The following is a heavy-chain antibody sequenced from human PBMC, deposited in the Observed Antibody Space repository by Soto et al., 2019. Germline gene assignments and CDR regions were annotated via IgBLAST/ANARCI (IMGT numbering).Heavy chain of an antibody. Sequence: GDAFTSRSRRWLRHSTGKGLEWMGWINTNTGNPTYAQGFTGRFVFSLDTSVSTAYLQICSLKAEDTAVYYCARGPYYYDSSGYYAFDIWGQGTMVTVSS. CDR3: ARGPYYYDSSGYYAFDI. V-gene: IGHV7-4-1*01. CDR2: INTNTGNP. J-gene: IGHJ3*02. D-gene: IGHD3-22*01. CDR1: GDAFTSRS.